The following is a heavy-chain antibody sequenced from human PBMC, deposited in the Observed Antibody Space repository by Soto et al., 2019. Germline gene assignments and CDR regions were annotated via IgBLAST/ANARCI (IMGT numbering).Heavy chain of an antibody. CDR3: ARYGTRADW. Sequence: EVQLVESGGGFVQPGGSLRLSCAASGFTFRNYEMNWVRKAPGKGLEWVSYISSSGITTYYADFAAGRFTISRDNAKESLYLHLNSLRVEDTAVYYCARYGTRADWWGLATQVTVSS. D-gene: IGHD1-1*01. CDR2: ISSSGITT. V-gene: IGHV3-48*03. CDR1: GFTFRNYE. J-gene: IGHJ4*02.